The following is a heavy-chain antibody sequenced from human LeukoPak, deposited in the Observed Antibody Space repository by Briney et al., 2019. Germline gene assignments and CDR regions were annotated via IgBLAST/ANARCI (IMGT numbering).Heavy chain of an antibody. D-gene: IGHD1-1*01. V-gene: IGHV3-21*01. Sequence: PGGSLRLSCAASGFIFSHYNMHWVRQAPGKGLEWVSSINNAGYHIDYADSVKGRFTISRDNVRNSLSLQMNSLRAEDTAVYYCASSGHNFPNAFDIWGRGTMVTVSS. CDR2: INNAGYHI. J-gene: IGHJ3*02. CDR3: ASSGHNFPNAFDI. CDR1: GFIFSHYN.